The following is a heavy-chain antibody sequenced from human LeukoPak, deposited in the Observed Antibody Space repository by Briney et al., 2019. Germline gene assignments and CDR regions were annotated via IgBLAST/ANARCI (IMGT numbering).Heavy chain of an antibody. CDR2: INWKGDRI. CDR3: AKDESTGGFAPGYFYGMGV. J-gene: IGHJ6*02. Sequence: GGSLRLSCAASGFTFDDYAMHWVRQAPGKALEWVSGINWKGDRIAYADSVKGRFTISRDDAKNSLYLQMNSLRVEDTALYYCAKDESTGGFAPGYFYGMGVWGQGTTVTVSS. V-gene: IGHV3-9*01. D-gene: IGHD3-16*01. CDR1: GFTFDDYA.